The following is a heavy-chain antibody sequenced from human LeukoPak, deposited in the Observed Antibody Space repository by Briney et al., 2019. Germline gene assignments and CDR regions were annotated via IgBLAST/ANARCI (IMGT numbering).Heavy chain of an antibody. CDR1: GYTFTGYY. Sequence: ASVKVSCKASGYTFTGYYMHWVRQAPGQGLEWMGWINPNSGGTNYAQKCQGRVTMTRDTSISTAYMGLSRLRSDDTAVYYCARDPAPSGWFDPWGQGTLVTVSS. V-gene: IGHV1-2*02. CDR3: ARDPAPSGWFDP. J-gene: IGHJ5*02. CDR2: INPNSGGT. D-gene: IGHD6-25*01.